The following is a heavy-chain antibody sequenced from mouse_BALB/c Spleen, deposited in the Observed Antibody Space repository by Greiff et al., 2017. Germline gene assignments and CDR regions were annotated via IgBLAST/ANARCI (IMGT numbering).Heavy chain of an antibody. CDR2: IWGDGST. Sequence: QVQLKESGPGLVAPSQSLSITCTVSGFSLTGYGVNWVRQPPGKGLEWLGMIWGDGSTDYNSALKSRLSISKDNSKSQVFLKMNSLQTDDTARYYCARDRRELGDWYFDVWGAGTTVTVSS. V-gene: IGHV2-6-7*01. J-gene: IGHJ1*01. D-gene: IGHD4-1*01. CDR1: GFSLTGYG. CDR3: ARDRRELGDWYFDV.